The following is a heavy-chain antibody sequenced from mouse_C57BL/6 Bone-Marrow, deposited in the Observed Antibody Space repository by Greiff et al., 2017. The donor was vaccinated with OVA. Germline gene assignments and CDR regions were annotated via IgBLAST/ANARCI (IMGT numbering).Heavy chain of an antibody. J-gene: IGHJ4*01. D-gene: IGHD2-5*01. V-gene: IGHV1-64*01. Sequence: VQLQQPGAELVKPGASVKLSCKASGYTFTSYWMHWVKQRPGQGLEWIGMIHPNSGSTNYNEKFKSKATLTVDKSSSTAYMQLSSLTSEDSAVYYCARVLYYSNYYAMDYWGQGTSVTVSS. CDR3: ARVLYYSNYYAMDY. CDR2: IHPNSGST. CDR1: GYTFTSYW.